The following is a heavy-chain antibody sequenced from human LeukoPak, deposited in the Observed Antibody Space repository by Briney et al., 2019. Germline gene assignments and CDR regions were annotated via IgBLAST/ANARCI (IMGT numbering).Heavy chain of an antibody. D-gene: IGHD5-12*01. CDR3: ARGGGYSGYDFGY. CDR1: GGSISSLY. CDR2: IYYTGST. V-gene: IGHV4-59*08. J-gene: IGHJ4*02. Sequence: SETLSLTCSVSGGSISSLYWSWIRQPPGKGLEWIGYIYYTGSTNYNPSLKSRVTMFVDMSKNQFSLRLSSVTAADTAVYYCARGGGYSGYDFGYWGQGTLVTVSS.